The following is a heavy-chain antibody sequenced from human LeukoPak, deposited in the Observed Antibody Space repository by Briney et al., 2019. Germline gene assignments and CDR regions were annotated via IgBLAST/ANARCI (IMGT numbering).Heavy chain of an antibody. J-gene: IGHJ3*02. CDR1: GFTFSSYA. CDR2: ISGSGGST. V-gene: IGHV3-23*01. CDR3: AKFMSIAAAGYDAFDI. D-gene: IGHD6-13*01. Sequence: GGSLRLSCAASGFTFSSYAMSWVRQAPGKGLEWVSAISGSGGSTYYADSVKGRFTISRDNSKNTLYLQMNGLRAEDTAVYYCAKFMSIAAAGYDAFDIWGQGTMVTVSS.